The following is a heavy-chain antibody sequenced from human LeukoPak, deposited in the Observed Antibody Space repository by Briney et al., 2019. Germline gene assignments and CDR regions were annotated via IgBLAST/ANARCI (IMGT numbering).Heavy chain of an antibody. CDR1: GFTFSSYS. V-gene: IGHV3-21*04. CDR3: AKKRAYSSSWPSFDY. J-gene: IGHJ4*02. D-gene: IGHD6-13*01. CDR2: ISSSSSYI. Sequence: PGGSLRLSCAASGFTFSSYSMNWVRQAPGKGLEWVSSISSSSSYIYYADSVKGRFTISRDNAKNTLYLQMNSLRAEDTAVYYCAKKRAYSSSWPSFDYWGQGTLVTVSS.